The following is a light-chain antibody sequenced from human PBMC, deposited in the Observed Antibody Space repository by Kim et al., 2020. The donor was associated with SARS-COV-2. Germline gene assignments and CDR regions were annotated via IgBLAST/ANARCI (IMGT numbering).Light chain of an antibody. V-gene: IGLV3-19*01. CDR3: NSRDSTGNHYV. CDR2: GKN. CDR1: SLRSYY. Sequence: SSELTQDPAVSVALGQTVRITCQGDSLRSYYASWYQQKPGQAPVLVIYGKNNRHSGIPDRFSGSISGKTASLTITGAQAEDEADYYCNSRDSTGNHYVFGTGTKVTVL. J-gene: IGLJ1*01.